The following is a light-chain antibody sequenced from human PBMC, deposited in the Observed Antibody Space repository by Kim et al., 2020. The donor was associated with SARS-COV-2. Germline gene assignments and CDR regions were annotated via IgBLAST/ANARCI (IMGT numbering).Light chain of an antibody. CDR2: AAS. J-gene: IGKJ4*01. Sequence: DIQMTQSPSSLSASVGHRVTNTCRESQSISSYLNWYQQKPGEAPKLLLYAASSLQSGVPSGFSGSGSGTDFTLTISSLQPEDVGTYYCQQGYSNPRITFGGGNEVDI. CDR1: QSISSY. CDR3: QQGYSNPRIT. V-gene: IGKV1-39*01.